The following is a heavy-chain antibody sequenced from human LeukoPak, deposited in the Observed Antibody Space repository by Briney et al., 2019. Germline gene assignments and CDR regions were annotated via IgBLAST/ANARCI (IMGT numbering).Heavy chain of an antibody. J-gene: IGHJ6*02. V-gene: IGHV3-30-3*01. CDR3: ARELDYYYGMDV. Sequence: PGGSLRLSCAASGFTFSSYAMHWVRQAPGKGLEWVAVISYDGGNKYYADSVKGRFTISRDNSKNTLYLQMNSLRAEDTAVYYCARELDYYYGMDVWGQGTTVTVSS. CDR1: GFTFSSYA. CDR2: ISYDGGNK.